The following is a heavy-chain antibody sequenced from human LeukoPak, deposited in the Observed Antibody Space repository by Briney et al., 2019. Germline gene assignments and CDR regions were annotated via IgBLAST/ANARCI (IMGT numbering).Heavy chain of an antibody. CDR1: GGSISSYY. V-gene: IGHV4-4*07. CDR3: ARDGYYYGSGSYYQFDP. CDR2: IYTSGST. Sequence: SETLSLTCTASGGSISSYYWSWIRQPAGKGLEWIGRIYTSGSTNYKPSLKSRVTISVDTSKNQFSLKLSSVTAADTAVYYCARDGYYYGSGSYYQFDPWGQGTLVTVSS. D-gene: IGHD3-10*01. J-gene: IGHJ5*02.